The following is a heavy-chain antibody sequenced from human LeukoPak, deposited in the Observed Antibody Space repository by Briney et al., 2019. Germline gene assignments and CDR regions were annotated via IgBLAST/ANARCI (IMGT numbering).Heavy chain of an antibody. V-gene: IGHV4-59*01. Sequence: PSETLSLTCTVSGGSISSYYWSWIRQPPGKGLEWIGYIYYSGSTNYNPSLKSRVTISVDTSKNQFSLKLSSVTAADTAVYYCARVGYSSGWSSSSDAFNIWGQGTMVTVSS. CDR3: ARVGYSSGWSSSSDAFNI. D-gene: IGHD6-19*01. CDR1: GGSISSYY. J-gene: IGHJ3*02. CDR2: IYYSGST.